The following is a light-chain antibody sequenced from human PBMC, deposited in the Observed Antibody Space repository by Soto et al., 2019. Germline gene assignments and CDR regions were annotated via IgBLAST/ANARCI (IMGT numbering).Light chain of an antibody. CDR1: QSVSSSY. V-gene: IGKV3-20*01. CDR3: QQYDSSPIT. J-gene: IGKJ5*01. CDR2: GAS. Sequence: EIVLTQSPGTLSLSPGERATLSCRASQSVSSSYLAWYQQKPGQAPRLLIYGASSRATGIPDRFSGSGSGPDFTLTISRLEPEDFAVYYCQQYDSSPITFGQGTRLDIK.